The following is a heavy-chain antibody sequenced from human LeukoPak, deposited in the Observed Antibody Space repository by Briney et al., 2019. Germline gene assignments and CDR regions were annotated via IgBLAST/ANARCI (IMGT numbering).Heavy chain of an antibody. J-gene: IGHJ4*02. CDR3: AKAGSSSGYYSRFDY. Sequence: GGSLRLSCAASGFTFSRYWMHWVRQAPGKGLEWVAVISDEGSNKYYTDSVKGRFTISRDNSKNTLYLQINSLRTEDTAVYYCAKAGSSSGYYSRFDYWGQGTLVTVSS. CDR2: ISDEGSNK. CDR1: GFTFSRYW. V-gene: IGHV3-30*18. D-gene: IGHD3-22*01.